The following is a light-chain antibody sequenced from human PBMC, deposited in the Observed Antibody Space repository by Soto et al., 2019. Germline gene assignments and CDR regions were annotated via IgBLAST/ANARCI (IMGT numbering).Light chain of an antibody. CDR1: QSVSSSY. J-gene: IGKJ5*01. V-gene: IGKV3-20*01. CDR2: GAS. Sequence: EIVLTQSPGTLSLSPGERATLSCRASQSVSSSYLAWYQQKPGQAPRLLLNGASSRATGIPDRFSGSGSGTDFTLTISRLEPEDFAVYYCQQYGTSPPSTFGQGTRLEIK. CDR3: QQYGTSPPST.